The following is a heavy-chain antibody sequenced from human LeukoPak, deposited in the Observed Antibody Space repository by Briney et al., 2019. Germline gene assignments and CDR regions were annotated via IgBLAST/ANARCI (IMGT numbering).Heavy chain of an antibody. CDR2: IGSTI. Sequence: PGGSPRLSCVASGFSFSDYYMSWIRQAPGKGLEWVSYIGSTIYYADSVKGRFTISRDNAKNSLNLQMNSLRAEDTAVYYCARVTYYDSSAYFDAFDIWGQGTMVTVSS. CDR1: GFSFSDYY. V-gene: IGHV3-11*04. D-gene: IGHD3-22*01. CDR3: ARVTYYDSSAYFDAFDI. J-gene: IGHJ3*02.